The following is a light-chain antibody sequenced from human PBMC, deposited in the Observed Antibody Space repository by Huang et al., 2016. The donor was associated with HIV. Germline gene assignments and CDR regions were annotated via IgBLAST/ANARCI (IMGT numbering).Light chain of an antibody. CDR1: QSVLYSSNNKNY. CDR2: WAS. CDR3: QQYYNTSYT. V-gene: IGKV4-1*01. Sequence: DIVMTQSPDSLAVSLGERATINCKSSQSVLYSSNNKNYLAWYQQKPGQPPKFLVSWASTRESGVPDRFSASGSGTDFTLTISSLQAEDVAVYFCQQYYNTSYTFGQGTKLEIK. J-gene: IGKJ2*01.